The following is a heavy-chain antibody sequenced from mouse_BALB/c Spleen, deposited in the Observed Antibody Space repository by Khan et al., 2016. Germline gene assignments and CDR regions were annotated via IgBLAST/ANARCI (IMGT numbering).Heavy chain of an antibody. CDR3: ARSMITTGFAY. D-gene: IGHD2-4*01. V-gene: IGHV3-2*02. CDR1: GYSITSDYA. J-gene: IGHJ3*01. Sequence: EVQLQESGPGLVKPSQSLSLTCTVTGYSITSDYAWNWIRQFPGNKLEWMGYISYSGITSYNPSLKSRISITRDTSKNQFFLQLNSVTTEDTATYYCARSMITTGFAYWGQGTLVTVSA. CDR2: ISYSGIT.